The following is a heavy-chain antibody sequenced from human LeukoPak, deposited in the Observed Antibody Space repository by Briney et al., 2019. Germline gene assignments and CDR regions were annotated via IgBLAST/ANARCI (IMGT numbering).Heavy chain of an antibody. J-gene: IGHJ4*02. D-gene: IGHD1-26*01. Sequence: GGSLRLSCAGSGFSFSTYYMNWVRQAPGEGLEWLANINEDGSHVHYVGSVKGRFTVSIDKAKNSLYLQMNSLRAEDTAVYYCARAEYVRKKEGGGIDYWGQGTLVTVSS. CDR3: ARAEYVRKKEGGGIDY. CDR1: GFSFSTYY. V-gene: IGHV3-7*01. CDR2: INEDGSHV.